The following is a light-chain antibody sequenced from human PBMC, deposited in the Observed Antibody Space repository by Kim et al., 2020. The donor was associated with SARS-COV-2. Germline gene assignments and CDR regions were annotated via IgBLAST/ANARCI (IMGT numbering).Light chain of an antibody. CDR3: QQYNSHPIT. Sequence: IQMTQSPSSLSASLGDSVTITCRASQGISQNVAWFQQKPGQAPKSLIYSASALQGGVPSRFRGAGSGRDFSLTINSLQADDFAIYFCQQYNSHPITFGRGTRLEIK. CDR2: SAS. V-gene: IGKV1-16*01. CDR1: QGISQN. J-gene: IGKJ5*01.